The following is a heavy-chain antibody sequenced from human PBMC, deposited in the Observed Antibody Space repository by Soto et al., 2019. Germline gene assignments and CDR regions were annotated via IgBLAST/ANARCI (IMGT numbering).Heavy chain of an antibody. D-gene: IGHD2-2*01. Sequence: EVQLVESGGGFVQPGGSLRLSCAASGFTFSSYAMHWVRQAPGKGLEYVSAISSNGGSTYYANSVKGRFTISRDNSKNTLYLQMGSLRAEDMAVYYCAREGYCSSTSCYSFDYWGQGTLVTVSS. J-gene: IGHJ4*02. CDR2: ISSNGGST. V-gene: IGHV3-64*01. CDR3: AREGYCSSTSCYSFDY. CDR1: GFTFSSYA.